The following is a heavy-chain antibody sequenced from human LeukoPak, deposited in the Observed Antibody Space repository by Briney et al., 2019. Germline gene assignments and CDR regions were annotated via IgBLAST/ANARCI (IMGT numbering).Heavy chain of an antibody. J-gene: IGHJ4*02. Sequence: GGSLSLSCAASGFTFSSYEMNWVRQAPGKGLEWVSYISSSGSTIYYADSVKGRFTISRDNAKNSLYLQMNSLRAEDTAVYYCASKEWLRASPAFDYWGQGTLVTVSS. V-gene: IGHV3-48*03. CDR3: ASKEWLRASPAFDY. CDR1: GFTFSSYE. CDR2: ISSSGSTI. D-gene: IGHD3-3*01.